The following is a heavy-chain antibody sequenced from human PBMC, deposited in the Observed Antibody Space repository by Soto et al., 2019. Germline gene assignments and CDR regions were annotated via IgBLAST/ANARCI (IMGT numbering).Heavy chain of an antibody. CDR1: GFTFSMYW. CDR2: INDDGIST. Sequence: EVQLVESGGGLVQPGGSLRLSCAASGFTFSMYWMHWVRQVPGKGPEWVSRINDDGISTNYADSVKGRFTISRDNAKNTLYLQMNSLRTEDTGVYYCVSQPHWARPFESWGQGTLVNVSS. CDR3: VSQPHWARPFES. J-gene: IGHJ4*02. D-gene: IGHD7-27*01. V-gene: IGHV3-74*01.